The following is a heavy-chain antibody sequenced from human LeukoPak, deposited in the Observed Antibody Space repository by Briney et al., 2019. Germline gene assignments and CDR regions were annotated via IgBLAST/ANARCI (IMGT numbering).Heavy chain of an antibody. CDR1: GFTFSSYW. D-gene: IGHD3-10*01. V-gene: IGHV3-74*01. Sequence: GGSLRLSCAASGFTFSSYWMHWVRHTPGKGLVWVSRINSDGTSTSYADSVKGLFTISRDNTKNALYLQINSLRAEDTAVYYCARMEVRGVIRNLDYWGQGTLVTVSS. CDR3: ARMEVRGVIRNLDY. J-gene: IGHJ4*02. CDR2: INSDGTST.